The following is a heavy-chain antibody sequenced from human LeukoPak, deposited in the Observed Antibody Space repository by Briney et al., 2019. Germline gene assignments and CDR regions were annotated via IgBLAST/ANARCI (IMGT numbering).Heavy chain of an antibody. J-gene: IGHJ4*02. CDR3: AREDVGC. Sequence: GGSLRLSCAASGFTFSTFVMNWVRQAPGKGPEWVSSISSGSNYIYYADSVKGRFTISRDNTKDSLYLQMNTLRPEDTAVYYCAREDVGCWGQGTLVTVSS. CDR2: ISSGSNYI. CDR1: GFTFSTFV. V-gene: IGHV3-21*01. D-gene: IGHD1-26*01.